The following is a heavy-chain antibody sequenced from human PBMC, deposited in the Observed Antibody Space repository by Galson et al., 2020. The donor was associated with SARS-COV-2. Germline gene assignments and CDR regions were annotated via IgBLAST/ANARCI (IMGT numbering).Heavy chain of an antibody. CDR2: INHSGST. CDR3: ARGQYYYGSGSYGFNYGMDV. D-gene: IGHD3-10*01. V-gene: IGHV4-34*01. J-gene: IGHJ6*02. Sequence: SETLSLTCAVYGGSFSGYYWSWIRQPPGQGLEWIGEINHSGSTNYNPSLKSRVTISVDTSKNQFSLKLSSVTAADTAVYYCARGQYYYGSGSYGFNYGMDVWGQVTTVTVS. CDR1: GGSFSGYY.